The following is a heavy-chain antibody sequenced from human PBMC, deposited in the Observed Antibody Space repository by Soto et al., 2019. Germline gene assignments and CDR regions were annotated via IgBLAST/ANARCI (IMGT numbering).Heavy chain of an antibody. Sequence: GGSLRLSCAASGFTFSGSYMGWIRQAPGKGLEWVSYISTNSIYTNYAYSVEGRFTISRDNAENSLHLQMNSLRAEDTAVYYCARRDQIAYYYGMDVWGQGTTVTVS. D-gene: IGHD2-21*01. CDR1: GFTFSGSY. CDR3: ARRDQIAYYYGMDV. J-gene: IGHJ6*02. CDR2: ISTNSIYT. V-gene: IGHV3-11*06.